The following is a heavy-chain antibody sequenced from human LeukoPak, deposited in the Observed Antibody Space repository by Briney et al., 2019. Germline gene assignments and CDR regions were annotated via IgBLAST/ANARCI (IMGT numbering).Heavy chain of an antibody. V-gene: IGHV4-34*01. CDR1: GGSFSGYY. CDR2: INHSGST. Sequence: SETLSLTCAVYGGSFSGYYRSRIRQPPGKGLEWIGEINHSGSTNYHPSLKSRVTISVDTSKNQFSLKLSSVTAADTAVYYCARGGGVVLRFLEWTRGDYYMDVWGKGTTVTVSS. CDR3: ARGGGVVLRFLEWTRGDYYMDV. J-gene: IGHJ6*03. D-gene: IGHD3-3*01.